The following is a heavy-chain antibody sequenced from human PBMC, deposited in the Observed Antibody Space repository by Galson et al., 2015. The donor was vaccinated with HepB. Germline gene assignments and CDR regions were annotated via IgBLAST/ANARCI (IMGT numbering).Heavy chain of an antibody. V-gene: IGHV6-1*01. J-gene: IGHJ3*02. CDR3: ASQLLWFGESYAFDI. CDR1: GDSVSSNSAA. Sequence: CAISGDSVSSNSAAWNWIRQSPSRGLEWLGRTYYRSKWYNDYAVSVKSRITINPDTSKNQFSLQLNSVTPEDTAVYYCASQLLWFGESYAFDIWGQGTMVTVSS. CDR2: TYYRSKWYN. D-gene: IGHD3-10*01.